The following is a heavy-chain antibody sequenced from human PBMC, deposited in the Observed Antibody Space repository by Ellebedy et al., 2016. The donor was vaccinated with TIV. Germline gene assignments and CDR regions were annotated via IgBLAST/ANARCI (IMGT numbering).Heavy chain of an antibody. D-gene: IGHD3-16*01. J-gene: IGHJ6*02. CDR2: ISGDGST. Sequence: GGSLRLXCAASGFTFSSYAMAWVRQAPGKGLEWVSTISGDGSTYYADSVKGRFTISRDNSKNTLYLQMTSLRAEDTAIYYCAKSRGYNYYYDMDVWGQGTTVAVSS. CDR1: GFTFSSYA. CDR3: AKSRGYNYYYDMDV. V-gene: IGHV3-23*01.